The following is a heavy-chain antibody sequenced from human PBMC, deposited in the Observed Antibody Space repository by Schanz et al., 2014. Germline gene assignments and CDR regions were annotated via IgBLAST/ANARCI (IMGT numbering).Heavy chain of an antibody. V-gene: IGHV3-11*06. D-gene: IGHD1-7*01. CDR3: AMGGYQLHH. CDR1: GFTFSDNF. J-gene: IGHJ4*02. Sequence: QVQLVESGGGLVKPGGSLRLSCAASGFTFSDNFMSWIRQAPGKGLEWISYITTSTSYTNYADSVKGRFTISRDNAKKSLFLQMNSLRVEDTAVYYCAMGGYQLHHWGQGTLVTVSS. CDR2: ITTSTSYT.